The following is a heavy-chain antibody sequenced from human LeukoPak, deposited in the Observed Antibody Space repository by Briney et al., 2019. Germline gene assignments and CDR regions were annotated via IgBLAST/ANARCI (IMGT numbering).Heavy chain of an antibody. Sequence: KPSETLSLTCGVSGYSISSGYHWGWIRQPTGKGLEWIGSMSHSGSTYYNPSLKSRVTISVDTSKNQFSVKLSSVTAADTAVYYCARGIVGATDLWDYWGQGTLVTVSS. CDR2: MSHSGST. D-gene: IGHD1-26*01. J-gene: IGHJ4*02. CDR1: GYSISSGYH. CDR3: ARGIVGATDLWDY. V-gene: IGHV4-38-2*01.